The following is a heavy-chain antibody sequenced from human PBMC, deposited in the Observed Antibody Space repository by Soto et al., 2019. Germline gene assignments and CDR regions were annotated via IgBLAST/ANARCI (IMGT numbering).Heavy chain of an antibody. CDR3: ARDCLVSSAIDDYYYGMDV. CDR2: INPNSGGT. J-gene: IGHJ6*02. Sequence: GASVKVSCKASGYTFTGYYMHWVRQAPGQGLEWMGWINPNSGGTNYAQKFQGWVAMTRDTPISTAYMELSRLRSDDTAVYYCARDCLVSSAIDDYYYGMDVWGQGTTVTVSS. V-gene: IGHV1-2*04. D-gene: IGHD2-21*01. CDR1: GYTFTGYY.